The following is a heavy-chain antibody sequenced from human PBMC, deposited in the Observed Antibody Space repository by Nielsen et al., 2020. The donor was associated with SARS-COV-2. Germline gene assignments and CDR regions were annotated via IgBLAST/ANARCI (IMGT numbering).Heavy chain of an antibody. D-gene: IGHD2-2*01. V-gene: IGHV4-30-4*01. Sequence: LRLSCTVSGGSISSGDYYWSWIRQPPGKGLEWIGYIYYSGSTYYNPSLKSRVTISVDTSKNQFSLKLSSVTAADTAVYYCARDGEIVVVPAAYFDYWGQGTLVTVSS. CDR2: IYYSGST. CDR1: GGSISSGDYY. J-gene: IGHJ4*02. CDR3: ARDGEIVVVPAAYFDY.